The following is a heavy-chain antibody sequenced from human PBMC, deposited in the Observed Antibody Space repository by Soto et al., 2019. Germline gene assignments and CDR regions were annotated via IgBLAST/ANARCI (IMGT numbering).Heavy chain of an antibody. V-gene: IGHV4-59*01. J-gene: IGHJ6*02. CDR2: IYYSGST. CDR3: ARDRLVIINAERVSTTLNYYYGMDV. CDR1: FGSISSYY. Sequence: PSETLSLTCPFSFGSISSYYWSFIRHPLGNGLYVMGYIYYSGSTNYNPSLKSRVTISVDTSKNQFSLKLSSVTAADTAVYYCARDRLVIINAERVSTTLNYYYGMDVWGQGTTVTVSS. D-gene: IGHD3-9*01.